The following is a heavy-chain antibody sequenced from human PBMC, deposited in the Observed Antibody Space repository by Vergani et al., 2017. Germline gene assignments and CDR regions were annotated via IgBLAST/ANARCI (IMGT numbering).Heavy chain of an antibody. D-gene: IGHD1-26*01. V-gene: IGHV1-2*02. Sequence: QVQLVQSGAEVKKPGGSMKVSCQASESTFSDYNIPWVRQAPGQGLQWMGWISPKTGDTDYLQRFQDRVTMTRDASTKTVYLKMTRLTSDDTAIYYFAHSWNFGRRDWFDSWGPGTLVTVSS. CDR2: ISPKTGDT. CDR1: ESTFSDYN. CDR3: AHSWNFGRRDWFDS. J-gene: IGHJ5*01.